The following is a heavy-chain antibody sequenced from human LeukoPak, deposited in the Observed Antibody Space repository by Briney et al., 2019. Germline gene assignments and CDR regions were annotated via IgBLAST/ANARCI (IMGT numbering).Heavy chain of an antibody. CDR1: GYSISSGYY. CDR2: SYHSGST. CDR3: ARQRSSTSTVDY. J-gene: IGHJ4*02. V-gene: IGHV4-38-2*01. D-gene: IGHD2-2*01. Sequence: PSETLSLTCAVSGYSISSGYYCGWIRQPPGKGLEWIGSSYHSGSTYYTPSLKSRVTISVDTSKNRFSLKLSSVTAADTAVYYCARQRSSTSTVDYWGQGTLVTVSS.